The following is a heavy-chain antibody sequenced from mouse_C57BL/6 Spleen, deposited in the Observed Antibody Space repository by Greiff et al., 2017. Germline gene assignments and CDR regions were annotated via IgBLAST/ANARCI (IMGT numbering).Heavy chain of an antibody. CDR2: INPSNGGT. CDR1: GYTFTSYW. D-gene: IGHD1-1*01. J-gene: IGHJ2*01. V-gene: IGHV1-53*01. CDR3: ARFPLITTGYFDY. Sequence: QVQLKQPGTELVKPGASVKLSCKASGYTFTSYWMHWVKQRPGQGLEWIGNINPSNGGTNYNEKFKSKATLTVDKSSSTAYMQLSSLTSEDSAVYYCARFPLITTGYFDYWGQGTTLTVSS.